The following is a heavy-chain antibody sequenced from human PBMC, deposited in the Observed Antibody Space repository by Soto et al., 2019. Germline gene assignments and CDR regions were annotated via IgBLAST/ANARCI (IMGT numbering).Heavy chain of an antibody. CDR2: IYYSGST. Sequence: SETLSLTCTVSGGSINSYYWSWIRQPPGKGLEWIGYIYYSGSTNYNPSLKSRVTFSVDTSKNRFSLKLSSVTAADTAVYYCARHNWNGYYYYGLDVWGQGTTVTVSS. V-gene: IGHV4-59*01. CDR3: ARHNWNGYYYYGLDV. CDR1: GGSINSYY. D-gene: IGHD1-20*01. J-gene: IGHJ6*02.